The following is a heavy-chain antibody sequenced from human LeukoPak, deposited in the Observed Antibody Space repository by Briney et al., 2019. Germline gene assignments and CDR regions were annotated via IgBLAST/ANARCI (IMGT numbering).Heavy chain of an antibody. V-gene: IGHV3-23*01. D-gene: IGHD1-26*01. CDR2: ISSSGGST. CDR1: GFTFSSYA. J-gene: IGHJ4*02. Sequence: PGGSLRLSCAASGFTFSSYAMSWVRQAPGKGLEWVSAISSSGGSTYYADSVKGRFTISRDTSKHTLYLQMNSRRAEETAVYYCAKAQGATAGLGYFDYWGQGTLVTVSS. CDR3: AKAQGATAGLGYFDY.